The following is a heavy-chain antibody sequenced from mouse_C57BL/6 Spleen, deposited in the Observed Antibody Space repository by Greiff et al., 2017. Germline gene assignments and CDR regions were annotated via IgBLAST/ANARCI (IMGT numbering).Heavy chain of an antibody. V-gene: IGHV1-15*01. Sequence: QVHVKQSGAELVRPGASVTLSCKASGYTFTDYEMHWVKQTPVQGLEWIGAIDPETGGTAYNQKFKGKAILTADKSSSTAYMELRSLTSEDSAVYYCTRDGYYYFDYWGQGTTLTGSS. D-gene: IGHD2-3*01. J-gene: IGHJ2*01. CDR3: TRDGYYYFDY. CDR1: GYTFTDYE. CDR2: IDPETGGT.